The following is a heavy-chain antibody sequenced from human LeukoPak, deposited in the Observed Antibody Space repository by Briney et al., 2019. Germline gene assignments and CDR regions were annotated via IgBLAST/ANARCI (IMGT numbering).Heavy chain of an antibody. Sequence: GGSLRLSCAASGFTFSSYSMNWVRQAPGKGLEWVSSISSSSYIYYADSVKGRFTISRDNAKNSLYLQMNSLRAEDTAVYHCARHVAAADWGTGYWGQGTLVTVSS. D-gene: IGHD6-13*01. J-gene: IGHJ4*02. CDR2: ISSSSYI. CDR3: ARHVAAADWGTGY. CDR1: GFTFSSYS. V-gene: IGHV3-21*01.